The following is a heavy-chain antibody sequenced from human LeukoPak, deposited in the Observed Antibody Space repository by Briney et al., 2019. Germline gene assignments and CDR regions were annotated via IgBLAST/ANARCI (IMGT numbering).Heavy chain of an antibody. CDR2: IFHSGST. D-gene: IGHD1-26*01. CDR1: GGSISSSNW. V-gene: IGHV4-4*02. J-gene: IGHJ4*02. CDR3: ARGGSGTYYHY. Sequence: PSGTLSLTCAVSGGSISSSNWWSWVRQPPGKGLEWIGEIFHSGSTNYNPSLKSRVTISVDTSKNQFSLKLSSVTAADTAVYYCARGGSGTYYHYWGQGTLVTVSS.